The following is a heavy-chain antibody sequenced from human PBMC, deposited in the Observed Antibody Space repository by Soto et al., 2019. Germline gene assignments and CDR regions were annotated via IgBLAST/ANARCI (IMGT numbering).Heavy chain of an antibody. V-gene: IGHV3-49*04. Sequence: GGSLRLSCTVSGFTFDVFAINWVRQAPGKGLEWVGLIREQSYQDTTEYAAAVKGRFTISRDTSNGSVYLQMNSLSIEDSAVYYCSGAESPDTAYFFLYWGQGTPVTVSS. CDR1: GFTFDVFA. CDR3: SGAESPDTAYFFLY. D-gene: IGHD1-26*01. J-gene: IGHJ4*02. CDR2: IREQSYQDTT.